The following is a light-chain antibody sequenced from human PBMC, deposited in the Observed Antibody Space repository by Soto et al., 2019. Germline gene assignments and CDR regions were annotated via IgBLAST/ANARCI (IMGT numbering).Light chain of an antibody. CDR1: TGAVSSGHY. Sequence: QTVVTQEPSLTVSPGGTVTLTCGSSTGAVSSGHYPYWFQQKPGQAPMTLIYDTNNKHSWTPARFSGSLLGGKAALTLSSAQPEDEADYYCMLSFNPAQYSATRVFGGGTKLTVL. CDR2: DTN. V-gene: IGLV7-46*01. J-gene: IGLJ3*02. CDR3: MLSFNPAQYSATRV.